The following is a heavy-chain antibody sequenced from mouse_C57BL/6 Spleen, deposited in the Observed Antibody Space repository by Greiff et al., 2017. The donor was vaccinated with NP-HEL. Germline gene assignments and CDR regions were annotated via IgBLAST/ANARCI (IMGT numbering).Heavy chain of an antibody. V-gene: IGHV1-72*01. CDR1: GYTFTSYW. CDR2: IDPNSGGT. J-gene: IGHJ4*01. Sequence: VQLVESGAELVKPGASVKLSCKASGYTFTSYWMHWVKQRPGRGLAWIGRIDPNSGGTKYNEKLKSKATLTVDKPSSTAYMQLSSLTSEDSAVYYCARKLQGAMDYWGQGTSVTVSS. CDR3: ARKLQGAMDY. D-gene: IGHD2-1*01.